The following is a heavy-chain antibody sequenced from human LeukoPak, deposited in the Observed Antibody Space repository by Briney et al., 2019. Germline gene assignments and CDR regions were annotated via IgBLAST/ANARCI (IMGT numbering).Heavy chain of an antibody. CDR1: GDSISSSTYY. V-gene: IGHV4-39*01. CDR2: IYYSGST. J-gene: IGHJ4*02. CDR3: ARLGYSASSVYY. Sequence: SETLSLTCTVSGDSISSSTYYWGWIRQPPGKGLEWIGSIYYSGSTYYNPSLKSRVTISVDTSKNQFSLKLSSVTAADTAVYYCARLGYSASSVYYWGQGALVTVSS. D-gene: IGHD6-6*01.